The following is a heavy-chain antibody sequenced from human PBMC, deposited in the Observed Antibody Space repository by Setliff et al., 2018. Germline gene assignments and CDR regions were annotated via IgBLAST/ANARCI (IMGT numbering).Heavy chain of an antibody. CDR2: INPLSGDT. V-gene: IGHV1-2*02. CDR3: ARKISVTGTIDY. CDR1: GYTFTSYA. J-gene: IGHJ4*02. D-gene: IGHD1-20*01. Sequence: ASVKVSCKASGYTFTSYAIHWVRQAPGQGLEWMGWINPLSGDTNYALKFEGRVTMTRDTSISTAYMELSRLRSDDTAIYYCARKISVTGTIDYWGQGTLVTVSS.